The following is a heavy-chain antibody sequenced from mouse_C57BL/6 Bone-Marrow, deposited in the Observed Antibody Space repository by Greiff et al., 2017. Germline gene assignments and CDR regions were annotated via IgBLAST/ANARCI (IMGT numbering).Heavy chain of an antibody. CDR2: IYPRSGYT. V-gene: IGHV1-81*01. J-gene: IGHJ2*01. CDR3: ARSGYSGYFDY. CDR1: GYTFTSYG. Sequence: QVQLQQSGAELARPGASVTLSCKASGYTFTSYGISWVQQRPGQGLEWIGEIYPRSGYTYYNEKFKGKATLTADKSSSTAYMELRSLTSEDSAVYFCARSGYSGYFDYWGQGTTLTVSS. D-gene: IGHD2-12*01.